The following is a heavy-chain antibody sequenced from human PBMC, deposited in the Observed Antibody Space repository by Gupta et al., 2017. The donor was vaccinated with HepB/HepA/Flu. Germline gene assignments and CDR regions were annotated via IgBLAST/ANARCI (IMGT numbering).Heavy chain of an antibody. J-gene: IGHJ6*02. CDR1: GDSISNYY. D-gene: IGHD2-15*01. CDR3: ARHANGGTYPMDA. Sequence: QVQLQQSGPGLVKPSETLSLTCGVSGDSISNYYWSWVRQPPGKGLEWIAYSHYTAETNYNPSVKSRLTVSVDASKSQFSLRLDSVTAADTAVYFCARHANGGTYPMDAWGQGTTVTVSS. V-gene: IGHV4-59*08. CDR2: SHYTAET.